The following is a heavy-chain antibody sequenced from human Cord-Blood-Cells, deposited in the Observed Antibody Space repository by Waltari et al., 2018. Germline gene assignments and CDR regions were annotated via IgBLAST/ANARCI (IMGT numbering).Heavy chain of an antibody. V-gene: IGHV1-18*01. CDR2: ISAYNGNT. CDR1: GYTFTSYV. J-gene: IGHJ6*02. CDR3: ARDNCSGGSCYYYYYGMDV. Sequence: QVQLVQSGAEVKKPGASVKVSCKSSGYTFTSYVISWVRPAPGQGLEWMGWISAYNGNTNYAQKLQGRVTMTTDTSTSTAYMELRSLRSDDTAVYYCARDNCSGGSCYYYYYGMDVWGQGTTVTVSS. D-gene: IGHD2-15*01.